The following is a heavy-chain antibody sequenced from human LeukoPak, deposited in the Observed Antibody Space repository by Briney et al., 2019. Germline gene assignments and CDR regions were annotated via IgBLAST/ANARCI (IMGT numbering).Heavy chain of an antibody. D-gene: IGHD3-10*01. CDR3: ARHSGYYGSGSYSAFDY. V-gene: IGHV3-53*04. CDR2: IYSGGST. J-gene: IGHJ4*02. Sequence: GGSLRLSCAASGFTVSSNYMSWVRQAPGKGLEWVSVIYSGGSTYYADSVKGRFTISRHNSKNTLYLQMNSLRAEDTAVYYCARHSGYYGSGSYSAFDYWGQGTLVTVSS. CDR1: GFTVSSNY.